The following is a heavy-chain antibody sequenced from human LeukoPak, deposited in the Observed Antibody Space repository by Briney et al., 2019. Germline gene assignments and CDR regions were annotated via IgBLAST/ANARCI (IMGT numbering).Heavy chain of an antibody. CDR2: INPNSGGT. V-gene: IGHV1-2*02. J-gene: IGHJ3*02. CDR3: ARDKGVLTIFGVVNDAFDI. Sequence: ASVKVSCKASGYTFTGYYMHWVRQAPGQGLEWMGWINPNSGGTNYAQKFQGRVTMTRDTSISTAYMELSRLRSDDTAVYYCARDKGVLTIFGVVNDAFDIWGQGTMVTVSS. D-gene: IGHD3-3*01. CDR1: GYTFTGYY.